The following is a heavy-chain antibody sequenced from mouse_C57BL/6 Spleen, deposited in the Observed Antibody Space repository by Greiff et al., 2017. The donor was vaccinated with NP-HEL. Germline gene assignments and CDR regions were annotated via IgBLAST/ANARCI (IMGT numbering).Heavy chain of an antibody. D-gene: IGHD2-3*01. Sequence: EVKLVESGGGLVQPGGSMKLSCVASGFTFSNYWMNWVRQSPEKGLEWVAQIRLKSDNYATHYAESVKGRFTISRDDSKSSVYLQMNNLRAEDTGIYYCTGVYDGYYGRGNAMDYWGQGTSVTVSS. CDR1: GFTFSNYW. V-gene: IGHV6-3*01. CDR2: IRLKSDNYAT. CDR3: TGVYDGYYGRGNAMDY. J-gene: IGHJ4*01.